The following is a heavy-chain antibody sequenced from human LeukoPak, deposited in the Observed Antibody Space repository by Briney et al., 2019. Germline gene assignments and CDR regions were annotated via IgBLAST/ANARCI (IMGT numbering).Heavy chain of an antibody. CDR1: GGSISSYY. V-gene: IGHV4-59*01. D-gene: IGHD6-13*01. J-gene: IGHJ4*02. Sequence: SETLSLTCTVSGGSISSYYWSWIRQPPGRGLEWIGYIYYSGSTNYNPSLKSRVTISVDTSKNQFSLKLSSVTAADTAVYYCARARPQQVASFDYWGQGTLVPVSS. CDR2: IYYSGST. CDR3: ARARPQQVASFDY.